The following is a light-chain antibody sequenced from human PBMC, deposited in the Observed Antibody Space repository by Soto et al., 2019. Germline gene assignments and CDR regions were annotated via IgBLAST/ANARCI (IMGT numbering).Light chain of an antibody. Sequence: QSVLTQPASVSGSPGQSITISCTGTRIDVGGYDYVSWYQQHPGKAPKLMIYEVLNRPSGVSSRFSGSKSGNTASLTISGLQAEDEADYYCSSYVSSKTYVFGTGTKVTVL. J-gene: IGLJ1*01. CDR2: EVL. CDR3: SSYVSSKTYV. V-gene: IGLV2-14*01. CDR1: RIDVGGYDY.